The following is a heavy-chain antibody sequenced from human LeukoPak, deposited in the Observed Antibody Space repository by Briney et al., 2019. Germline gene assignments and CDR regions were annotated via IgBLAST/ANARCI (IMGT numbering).Heavy chain of an antibody. CDR3: ARVSYGYSSSWYKEKFYYMDV. J-gene: IGHJ6*03. D-gene: IGHD6-13*01. CDR1: GFTFSSYS. V-gene: IGHV3-48*04. Sequence: GGSLRLSCAASGFTFSSYSMNWVRQAPGKGLEWVSYISSSSSTIYYADSVKGRFTISRDNAENSLYLQMSSLRAEDTAVYYCARVSYGYSSSWYKEKFYYMDVWGKGTTVTVSS. CDR2: ISSSSSTI.